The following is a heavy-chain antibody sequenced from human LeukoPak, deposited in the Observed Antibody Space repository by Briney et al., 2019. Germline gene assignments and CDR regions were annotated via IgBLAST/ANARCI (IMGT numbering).Heavy chain of an antibody. CDR3: ARAYNYGFRN. CDR2: IYYSGST. V-gene: IGHV4-59*01. J-gene: IGHJ1*01. D-gene: IGHD5-18*01. Sequence: SETLSLTCTVSGGSISSYYWSWIRQPPGKGLEWIGYIYYSGSTNYNPSLKSRVTISVDTSKNQFSLKLSSVTAADTAVYYCARAYNYGFRNWGPGSLVTVSA. CDR1: GGSISSYY.